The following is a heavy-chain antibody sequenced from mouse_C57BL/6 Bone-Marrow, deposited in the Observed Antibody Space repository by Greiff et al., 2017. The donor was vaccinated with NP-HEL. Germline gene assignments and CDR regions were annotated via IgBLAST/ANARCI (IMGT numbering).Heavy chain of an antibody. CDR3: TTDVNPHYYYDD. CDR2: IDPENGDT. Sequence: VQLQQSGAELVRPGASVKLSCTASGFNIKDDYMHWVKQRPEQGLEWIGWIDPENGDTEYASKFQGKGTITADTSSNTAYLQLSSLTSEDTAVYYCTTDVNPHYYYDDWGQGTTLTVSS. CDR1: GFNIKDDY. V-gene: IGHV14-4*01. J-gene: IGHJ2*01.